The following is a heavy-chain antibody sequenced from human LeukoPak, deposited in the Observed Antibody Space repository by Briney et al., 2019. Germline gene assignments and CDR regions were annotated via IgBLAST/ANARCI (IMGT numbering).Heavy chain of an antibody. V-gene: IGHV3-9*01. Sequence: GRSLRLSCAASGFTFDDYAMHWVRQAPGKGLEWVSGISWNSGSIGYADSVKGRFTISRDNAKNSLYLQMNSLRAEDTAVYYCASLPAGIAVAGTGYFQHWGQGTLVTVSS. D-gene: IGHD6-19*01. J-gene: IGHJ1*01. CDR2: ISWNSGSI. CDR1: GFTFDDYA. CDR3: ASLPAGIAVAGTGYFQH.